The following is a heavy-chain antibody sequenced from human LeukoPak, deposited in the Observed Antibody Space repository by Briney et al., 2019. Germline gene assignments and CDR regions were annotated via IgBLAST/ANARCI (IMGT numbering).Heavy chain of an antibody. V-gene: IGHV3-21*01. Sequence: GSLRLSCAASGFTFSSYSMNWVRQAPGKGLEWVSSISSSSSYIYYADSVKGRFTISRDNAKNSLYLQMNSLRAEDTAVYYCARDIDGGNSGDYWGQGTLVTVSS. CDR2: ISSSSSYI. D-gene: IGHD4-23*01. CDR3: ARDIDGGNSGDY. J-gene: IGHJ4*02. CDR1: GFTFSSYS.